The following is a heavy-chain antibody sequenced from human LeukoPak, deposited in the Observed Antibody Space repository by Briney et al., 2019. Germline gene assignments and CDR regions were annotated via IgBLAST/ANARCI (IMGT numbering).Heavy chain of an antibody. J-gene: IGHJ6*02. CDR1: GYTFTSYG. CDR3: ARVVVVVPAAIAYYYYYYGMDV. V-gene: IGHV1-18*01. D-gene: IGHD2-2*01. Sequence: ASVKVSCKASGYTFTSYGISWVRQAPGQGLEWMGWISAYNGNTNYAQKLQGRVTITADESTSTAYMELSSLRSEDTAVYYCARVVVVVPAAIAYYYYYYGMDVWGQGTTVTVSS. CDR2: ISAYNGNT.